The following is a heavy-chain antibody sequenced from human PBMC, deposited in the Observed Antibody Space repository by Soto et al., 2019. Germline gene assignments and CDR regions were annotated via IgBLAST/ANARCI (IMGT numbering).Heavy chain of an antibody. V-gene: IGHV4-34*01. CDR1: GGSFSGYY. CDR3: ARCCYGGNSNYYYYGMDV. Sequence: QVQLQQWGAGLLKPSETLSLTCAVYGGSFSGYYWSWIRQPPGKGLEWIGEINHSGSTNYNPSLKSRVTISVDTSKTQFSLKLSSVPAADTAVYYCARCCYGGNSNYYYYGMDVWGQGTTVTVSS. J-gene: IGHJ6*02. D-gene: IGHD4-17*01. CDR2: INHSGST.